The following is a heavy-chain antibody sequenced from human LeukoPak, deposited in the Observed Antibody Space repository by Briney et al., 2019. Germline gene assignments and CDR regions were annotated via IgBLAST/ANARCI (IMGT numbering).Heavy chain of an antibody. CDR3: ARGPNYSSGYHHFDY. V-gene: IGHV4-59*01. CDR1: GGSISSYY. CDR2: IYYSGST. Sequence: SETLSLTCTVSGGSISSYYWSWIRQPPGKGLEWIGYIYYSGSTNYNPSLKSRVTISVDTSKNLFSLKLSSVTAADTAVYYCARGPNYSSGYHHFDYWGQGTLVTVSS. D-gene: IGHD3-22*01. J-gene: IGHJ4*02.